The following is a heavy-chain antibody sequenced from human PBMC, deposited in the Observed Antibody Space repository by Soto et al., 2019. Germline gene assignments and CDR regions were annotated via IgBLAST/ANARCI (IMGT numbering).Heavy chain of an antibody. V-gene: IGHV4-31*03. Sequence: SETLSLTCTVSGASISSGDWYWNWIRQHPGQGLEWVGYISYSGTTYSNPSLEGRVIVSLDTSNNQFSLKLSSVTAADTAVYYCARGFDYWGPGTLVTVSS. CDR3: ARGFDY. CDR1: GASISSGDWY. J-gene: IGHJ4*02. CDR2: ISYSGTT.